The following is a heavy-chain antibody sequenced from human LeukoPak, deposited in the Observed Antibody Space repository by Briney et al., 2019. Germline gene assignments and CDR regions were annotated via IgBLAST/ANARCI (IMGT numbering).Heavy chain of an antibody. CDR3: AHLTLDQIWFGERNWFDP. V-gene: IGHV2-5*02. Sequence: ESGPTLVNPTQTLTLTCTFSGFSLSTSGVGVGWIRQPPGKALEWLALIYWDDDKRYSPSLKSRLTITKDTSKNQVVLTMTNMDPVDTATYYCAHLTLDQIWFGERNWFDPWGQGTLVTVSS. D-gene: IGHD3-10*01. CDR2: IYWDDDK. J-gene: IGHJ5*02. CDR1: GFSLSTSGVG.